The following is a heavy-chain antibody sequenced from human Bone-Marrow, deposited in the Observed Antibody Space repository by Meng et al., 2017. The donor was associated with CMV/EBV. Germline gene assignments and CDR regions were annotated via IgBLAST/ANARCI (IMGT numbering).Heavy chain of an antibody. CDR3: ARDFGPYYYDSSGYLPD. D-gene: IGHD3-22*01. J-gene: IGHJ3*01. CDR2: ISSSSDYK. V-gene: IGHV3-21*01. CDR1: GFTFSSYS. Sequence: GGSLRLSCAASGFTFSSYSMNWVRQAPGKGLEWVSSISSSSDYKYYADSVKGRFTISRDNAKNSLYLQLNSLRAEDTAVYYCARDFGPYYYDSSGYLPDWGQGTMVTVSS.